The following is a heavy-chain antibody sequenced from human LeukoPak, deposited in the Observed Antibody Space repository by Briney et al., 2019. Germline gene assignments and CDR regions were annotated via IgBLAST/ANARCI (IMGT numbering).Heavy chain of an antibody. V-gene: IGHV4-39*06. D-gene: IGHD3-10*01. CDR1: GGSISSSSYY. J-gene: IGHJ6*03. CDR3: ARSIKKRQPRISTLRGEIVRYYYYYMDV. Sequence: SETLSLTCTVSGGSISSSSYYWGWIRQPPGKGLEWIGSIYYSGSTYYNPSLKSRVTISVDTSKNQFALKLSSVTAADTAVYYCARSIKKRQPRISTLRGEIVRYYYYYMDVWGKGTTVTISS. CDR2: IYYSGST.